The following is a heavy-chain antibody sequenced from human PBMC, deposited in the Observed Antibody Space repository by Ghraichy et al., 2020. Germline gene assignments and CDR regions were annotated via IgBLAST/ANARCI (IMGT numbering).Heavy chain of an antibody. CDR2: IYTSGST. D-gene: IGHD6-19*01. J-gene: IGHJ6*02. V-gene: IGHV4-4*07. CDR1: GGSISSYY. CDR3: ARDFWVGSSGWSYYYYGMDV. Sequence: SETLSLTCTVSGGSISSYYWSWIRQPAGKGLEWIGRIYTSGSTNYNPSLKSRVTMSVDTSKNQFSLKLSSVTAADTAVYYCARDFWVGSSGWSYYYYGMDVWGQGTTVTVSS.